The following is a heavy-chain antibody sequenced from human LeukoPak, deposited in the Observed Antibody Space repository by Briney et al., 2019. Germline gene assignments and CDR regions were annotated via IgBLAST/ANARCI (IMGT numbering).Heavy chain of an antibody. CDR3: ARHGYYDSSGYLSKAHFNFDY. V-gene: IGHV4-4*09. D-gene: IGHD3-22*01. CDR2: IYTSGST. J-gene: IGHJ4*02. CDR1: GGSISSYY. Sequence: SETLSLTCTVSGGSISSYYWSWIRQPQGKGLEWIGYIYTSGSTNYNPSLKSRVTISVDTSKNQFSLKLSSVTAADTAVYYCARHGYYDSSGYLSKAHFNFDYWGQGTLVTVSS.